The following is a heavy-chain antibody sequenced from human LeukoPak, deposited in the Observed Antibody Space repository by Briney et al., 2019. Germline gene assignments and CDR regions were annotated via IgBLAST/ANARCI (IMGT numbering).Heavy chain of an antibody. CDR3: AKGGYDFWSGYRRYYYYYYFMDV. CDR1: GFTFDDYA. D-gene: IGHD3-3*01. CDR2: ISWDGGSA. Sequence: PGGSLRLSCAASGFTFDDYAMHWVRQAPGKGLEWVSLISWDGGSAYYADSVKGRFTISRDNSKNSLYLQMSSLRAEDTALYYCAKGGYDFWSGYRRYYYYYYFMDVWGKRTTVTVSS. V-gene: IGHV3-43D*04. J-gene: IGHJ6*03.